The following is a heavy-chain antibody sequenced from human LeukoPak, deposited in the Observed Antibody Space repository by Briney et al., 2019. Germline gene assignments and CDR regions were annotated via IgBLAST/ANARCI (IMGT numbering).Heavy chain of an antibody. CDR1: EFTSSHFA. CDR2: VSSHGNDG. Sequence: PGGSLRLSCAVSEFTSSHFAMHWVRQAPGKGLEWVAVVSSHGNDGYYADSVKGRFTISRDNSKNTLYLQIDSLRAEDTAIYYCTRAAYNFNDLDYWGQGTLVTVSS. V-gene: IGHV3-30*01. CDR3: TRAAYNFNDLDY. J-gene: IGHJ4*02. D-gene: IGHD5-24*01.